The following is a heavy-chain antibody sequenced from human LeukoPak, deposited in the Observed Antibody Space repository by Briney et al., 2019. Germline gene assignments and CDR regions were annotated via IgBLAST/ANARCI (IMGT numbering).Heavy chain of an antibody. J-gene: IGHJ3*02. CDR2: ISSSSSYI. V-gene: IGHV3-21*01. Sequence: PGGSLRLSCAASGFTFSSYSMNWVRQAPGKGLEWVSSISSSSSYIYYEDSVKGRFTISRDNAKNSLYLQMNSLRAEDTAVYYCASTPPPAYVWGSYRLDAFDIWGQGTMVTVSS. CDR3: ASTPPPAYVWGSYRLDAFDI. CDR1: GFTFSSYS. D-gene: IGHD3-16*02.